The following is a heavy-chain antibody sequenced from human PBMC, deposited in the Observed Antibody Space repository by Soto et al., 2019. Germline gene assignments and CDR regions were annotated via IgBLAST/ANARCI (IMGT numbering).Heavy chain of an antibody. Sequence: SETLSLTCTFSGGSVSSGSYYWSWIRQPPGKGLEWIGYIYYSGSTNYNPSLKSRVTISVGTSKNQFSLKLSSVTAADTAVYYCAYGFRDGYNYNYFDYWGQGTLVTVSS. V-gene: IGHV4-61*01. CDR2: IYYSGST. CDR1: GGSVSSGSYY. CDR3: AYGFRDGYNYNYFDY. D-gene: IGHD5-12*01. J-gene: IGHJ4*02.